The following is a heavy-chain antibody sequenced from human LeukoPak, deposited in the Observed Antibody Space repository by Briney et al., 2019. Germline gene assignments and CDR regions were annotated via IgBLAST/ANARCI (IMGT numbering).Heavy chain of an antibody. V-gene: IGHV3-11*01. CDR2: ISSSGSTI. CDR3: ARAAGYSYAIFDY. D-gene: IGHD5-18*01. CDR1: GFTFSDYY. J-gene: IGHJ4*02. Sequence: GGSLRLSCAASGFTFSDYYMSWIRQAPGKGLEWVSYISSSGSTIYYADSVKGRFTISRDNAENSLYLQMNSLRAEDTAVYYCARAAGYSYAIFDYWGQGTLVTVSS.